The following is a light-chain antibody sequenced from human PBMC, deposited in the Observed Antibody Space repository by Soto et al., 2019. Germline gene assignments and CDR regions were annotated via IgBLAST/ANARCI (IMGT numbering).Light chain of an antibody. CDR2: EAS. CDR1: QSVSSY. CDR3: QQRSDWPWT. V-gene: IGKV3-11*01. J-gene: IGKJ1*01. Sequence: EVVWTQSPATLYLSPGERATLSCRASQSVSSYLAWYQQQPGQAPRLLMYEASNRATGIPARFSGGGSGTAFTLPISSLEPEDFAVYYCQQRSDWPWTLGQGTKVDIK.